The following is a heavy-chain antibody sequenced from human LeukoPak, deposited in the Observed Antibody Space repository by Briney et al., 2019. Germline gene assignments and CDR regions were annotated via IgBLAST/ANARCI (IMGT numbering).Heavy chain of an antibody. Sequence: GGSLRLSCAASGFTLSGYGMHWVRQAPGKGLEWVAFIRYDGSNKYYADSVKGRFTISRDNSKNTLYLQMNSLRSEDTAVYYCAKDRAVAGTGYYDYYMDVWGKGTTVTVSS. V-gene: IGHV3-30*02. CDR2: IRYDGSNK. CDR1: GFTLSGYG. J-gene: IGHJ6*03. CDR3: AKDRAVAGTGYYDYYMDV. D-gene: IGHD6-19*01.